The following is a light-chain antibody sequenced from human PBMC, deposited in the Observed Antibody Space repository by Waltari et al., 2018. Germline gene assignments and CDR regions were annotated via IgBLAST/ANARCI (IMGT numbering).Light chain of an antibody. CDR3: QKYGTLPAT. CDR2: DAS. CDR1: QSVSKT. Sequence: CRASQSVSKTLAWYQQKPGQAPRLLIYDASTRATGIPDRFSGSRCGTDFSLTISRLEPGDFAVYYCQKYGTLPATFGQGTKVEIK. J-gene: IGKJ1*01. V-gene: IGKV3-20*01.